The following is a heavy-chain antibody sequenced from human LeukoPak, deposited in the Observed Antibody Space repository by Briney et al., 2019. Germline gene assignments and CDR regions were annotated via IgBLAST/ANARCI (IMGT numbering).Heavy chain of an antibody. Sequence: GGSLGLSCAASGFTFDDYGMSWVRQAPGKGLEWVSGINWNGGSTGYADSVKGRFTISRDNAKNSLYLQMNSLRAEDTALYYCARVIRELRGYYFDYWGQGTLVTVSS. CDR1: GFTFDDYG. V-gene: IGHV3-20*04. D-gene: IGHD1-26*01. CDR2: INWNGGST. J-gene: IGHJ4*02. CDR3: ARVIRELRGYYFDY.